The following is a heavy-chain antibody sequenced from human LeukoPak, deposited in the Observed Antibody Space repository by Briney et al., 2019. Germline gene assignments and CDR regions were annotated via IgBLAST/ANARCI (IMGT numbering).Heavy chain of an antibody. Sequence: PGGSLRLSCAASGFTFSSYWMHWFLQAPGKGLVWVSRINSDGSSTTYADSAKGRFTIYRDNAKNTLYLQMNSLRAEDTAVYYCARVDLVVAATYHAFDIWGQGTMVTVSS. CDR2: INSDGSST. V-gene: IGHV3-74*01. CDR1: GFTFSSYW. CDR3: ARVDLVVAATYHAFDI. D-gene: IGHD2-15*01. J-gene: IGHJ3*02.